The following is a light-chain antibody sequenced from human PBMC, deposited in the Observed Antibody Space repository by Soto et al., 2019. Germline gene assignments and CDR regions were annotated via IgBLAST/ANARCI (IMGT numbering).Light chain of an antibody. V-gene: IGLV2-8*01. J-gene: IGLJ3*02. CDR1: SSDVGGYNY. CDR3: SSYAASNNFYFV. Sequence: QSALTQPPSASGSPGQSVTISCTGTSSDVGGYNYVSWYQQYPGRAPKLMIYEVTKRPSGVPDRFSGSKSGNTAYLTVSGLQAEDEAEYYCSSYAASNNFYFVFGGGTKLTVL. CDR2: EVT.